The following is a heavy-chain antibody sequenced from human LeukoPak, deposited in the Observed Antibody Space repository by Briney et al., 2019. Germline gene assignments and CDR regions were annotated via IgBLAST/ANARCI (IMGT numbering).Heavy chain of an antibody. D-gene: IGHD3-10*01. J-gene: IGHJ5*02. CDR1: GFTFSSYS. CDR2: ISSSSSTI. V-gene: IGHV3-48*01. CDR3: ARVTFGGSFDP. Sequence: GGSLRLSCAASGFTFSSYSMNWVRQAPGKGLEWVSYISSSSSTIYYADSVKGRFTISRDNAKNSLYLQMNSLRAEDTAVYYCARVTFGGSFDPWGQGTLVTVSS.